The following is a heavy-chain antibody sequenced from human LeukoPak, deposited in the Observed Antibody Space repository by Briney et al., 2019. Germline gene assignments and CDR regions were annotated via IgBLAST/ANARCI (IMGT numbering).Heavy chain of an antibody. V-gene: IGHV3-74*01. CDR1: GFTLSTYW. CDR3: ARVGVGMYHFDH. D-gene: IGHD2-2*01. Sequence: GGSQRLSCAASGFTLSTYWMHWVRQAPGKGLVWVSRINPDGSTTTYADSVEGRFTISRDNAKNTLYLQMSSLRAEDTAVYYCARVGVGMYHFDHWGQGTLVTVSS. CDR2: INPDGSTT. J-gene: IGHJ4*02.